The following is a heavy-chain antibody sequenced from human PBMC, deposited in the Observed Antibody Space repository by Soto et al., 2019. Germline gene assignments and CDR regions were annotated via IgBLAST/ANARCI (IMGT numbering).Heavy chain of an antibody. J-gene: IGHJ6*02. CDR2: IYYSGST. CDR3: ARLGCSGGSCYYYYGMDV. V-gene: IGHV4-39*01. D-gene: IGHD2-15*01. CDR1: GDSISSSSYY. Sequence: LETLSLTCTFSGDSISSSSYYLGWIRQPPGKGLEWIGSIYYSGSTYYNPSLKSRVTISVDTSKNQFSLKLSSVTAADTAVYYCARLGCSGGSCYYYYGMDVWGQGTTVTVSS.